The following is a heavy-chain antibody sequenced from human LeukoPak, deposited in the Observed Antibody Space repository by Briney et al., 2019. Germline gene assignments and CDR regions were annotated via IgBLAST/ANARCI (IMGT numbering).Heavy chain of an antibody. CDR1: GFTFSSYW. J-gene: IGHJ4*02. D-gene: IGHD3-16*01. CDR3: VRGGVDY. V-gene: IGHV3-74*01. Sequence: PGGSLRLSCVASGFTFSSYWIHWVRHAPGKGLVWVSRISGDGGSTDYADSVKGRFTISRDNAKNTLYLQMNSLRVEDTAVYYCVRGGVDYWGQGTLVTVSS. CDR2: ISGDGGST.